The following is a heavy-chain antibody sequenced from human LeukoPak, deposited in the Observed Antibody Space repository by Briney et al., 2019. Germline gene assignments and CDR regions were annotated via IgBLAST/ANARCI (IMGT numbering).Heavy chain of an antibody. CDR2: ISSNGGSA. CDR1: GFSFSSYA. CDR3: VKGSGKDYYGSGSPRRGFDY. V-gene: IGHV3-64D*09. D-gene: IGHD3-10*01. J-gene: IGHJ4*02. Sequence: PGGSLRLSCSASGFSFSSYAMHWVRQAPGKGLEYVSAISSNGGSAFHADTVKDRFIVSRDNSENTLYLQMSSLRAEDTAVYYCVKGSGKDYYGSGSPRRGFDYWGEGTLVTVSS.